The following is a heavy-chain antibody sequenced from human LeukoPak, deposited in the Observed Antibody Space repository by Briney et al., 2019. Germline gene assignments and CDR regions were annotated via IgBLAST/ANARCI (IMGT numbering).Heavy chain of an antibody. V-gene: IGHV4-59*12. D-gene: IGHD2-21*02. CDR2: IYYSGST. J-gene: IGHJ2*01. CDR1: GGSIRNYY. Sequence: PSETLSLTCTVSGGSIRNYYWSWIRQPPGKGLEWIGYIYYSGSTNYNPSLKSRVTISVDTSKNQFSLKLSSVTAADTAVYYCVRARGLLPTRYFDLWGRGTLVTVSS. CDR3: VRARGLLPTRYFDL.